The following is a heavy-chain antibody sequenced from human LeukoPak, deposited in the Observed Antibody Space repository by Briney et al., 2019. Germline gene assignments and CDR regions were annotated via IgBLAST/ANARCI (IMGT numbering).Heavy chain of an antibody. D-gene: IGHD6-19*01. CDR1: GFHFTTYW. CDR3: ARESYNSGIDY. V-gene: IGHV3-7*03. J-gene: IGHJ4*02. CDR2: IKQDGSDK. Sequence: PGGSLRLSCAVSGFHFTTYWMTWVRQAPGKGLEWVANIKQDGSDKNYVDAVKGRFTISRDNTKKSLYLQMNSLRAEDTAVYYCARESYNSGIDYWGQGTLVTVSS.